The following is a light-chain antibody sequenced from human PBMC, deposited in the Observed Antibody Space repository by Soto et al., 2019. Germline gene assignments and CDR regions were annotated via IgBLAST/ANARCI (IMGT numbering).Light chain of an antibody. V-gene: IGKV3D-15*01. CDR2: DIF. Sequence: EIVMTQSPATLSVSPGERATLSCRASQSVGSDLAWYQQKPGQAPRLVIYDIFTGATGVPTRISGSGSGTDFTLTLSSLQSEDFAVYYFRQYNTWPLTFGGGTRVESK. CDR1: QSVGSD. CDR3: RQYNTWPLT. J-gene: IGKJ4*01.